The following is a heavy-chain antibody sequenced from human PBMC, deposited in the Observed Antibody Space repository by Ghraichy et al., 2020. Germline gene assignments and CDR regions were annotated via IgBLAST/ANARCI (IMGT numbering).Heavy chain of an antibody. J-gene: IGHJ6*02. CDR2: INPSGGST. CDR1: GYTFTSYY. V-gene: IGHV1-46*01. CDR3: AREIISSSYYYGMDV. D-gene: IGHD6-13*01. Sequence: ASVKVSCKASGYTFTSYYMHWVRQAPGQGLEWMGIINPSGGSTSYAQKFQGRVTMTRDTSTSTVYMELSSLRSEDTAMYYCAREIISSSYYYGMDVWGQGTTVTVSS.